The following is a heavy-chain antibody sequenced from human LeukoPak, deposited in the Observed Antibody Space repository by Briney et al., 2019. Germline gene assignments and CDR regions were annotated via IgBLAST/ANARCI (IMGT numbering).Heavy chain of an antibody. CDR3: ARVSIGWYSFDY. V-gene: IGHV3-30*02. D-gene: IGHD6-19*01. Sequence: GGSLRLSCAASGFTFSSYGMHWVRQAPGKGLEWVAFIRYDGSNKYYADSVKGRFTISRDNAKDTVYLQMNSPRAEDTAVYYCARVSIGWYSFDYWGQGTLVTVSS. CDR1: GFTFSSYG. J-gene: IGHJ4*02. CDR2: IRYDGSNK.